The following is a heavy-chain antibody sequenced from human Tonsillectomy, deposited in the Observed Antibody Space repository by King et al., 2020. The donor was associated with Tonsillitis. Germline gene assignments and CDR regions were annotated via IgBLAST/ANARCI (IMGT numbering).Heavy chain of an antibody. V-gene: IGHV4-59*01. CDR2: IYYSGST. D-gene: IGHD3-22*01. CDR1: GGSISSYY. Sequence: QLQESGPGLVKPSETLSLTCTVSGGSISSYYWSWIRQPPGKGLEWIGYIYYSGSTNYNPSLKSRVTISVDTSKNQFSLKLSSVTAADTAVYYCARSLYYYDSSGYYIWAFDIWGQGTMVTVSS. J-gene: IGHJ3*02. CDR3: ARSLYYYDSSGYYIWAFDI.